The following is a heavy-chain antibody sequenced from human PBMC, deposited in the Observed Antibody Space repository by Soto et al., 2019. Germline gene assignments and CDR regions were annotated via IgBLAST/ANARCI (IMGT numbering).Heavy chain of an antibody. J-gene: IGHJ4*02. Sequence: QVQLQESGPGLVKPSQTLSLTCTVSGGSISSGGYYWSWIRQHPGKGLEWIGYIYYSGSTYYNPSIKRRVTMSVDTSKNRSSMELSSVADSGTGVYYWASEPDYWGQGTLVTVSS. V-gene: IGHV4-31*03. CDR2: IYYSGST. CDR3: ASEPDY. CDR1: GGSISSGGYY.